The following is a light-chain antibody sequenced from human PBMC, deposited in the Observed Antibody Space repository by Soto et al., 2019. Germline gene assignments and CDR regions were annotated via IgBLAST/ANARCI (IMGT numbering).Light chain of an antibody. Sequence: EIVLTQSPGTLSLSPGERATLSCRASQSVSSTFLAWYQRKPGQPPRLLMYGGSNRATGTPDRFSARGSGTDFTLTINRLQPDDFAVYYCQQYDRSPFTFGQGTKLEIK. CDR2: GGS. CDR1: QSVSSTF. J-gene: IGKJ2*01. V-gene: IGKV3-20*01. CDR3: QQYDRSPFT.